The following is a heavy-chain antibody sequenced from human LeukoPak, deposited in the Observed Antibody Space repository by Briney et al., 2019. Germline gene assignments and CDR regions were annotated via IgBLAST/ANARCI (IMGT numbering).Heavy chain of an antibody. V-gene: IGHV3-23*01. CDR2: ISGSGGST. Sequence: GGSLRLSCAASGFTFGTYAMSWVRQAPGKGLEWVSVISGSGGSTNYADSVKGRFIISRDNSRNTLFLQMNSLRAEDTAVYYCAKHHYSSSRDYFDYWGQGTLVTVSS. D-gene: IGHD6-13*01. CDR3: AKHHYSSSRDYFDY. J-gene: IGHJ4*02. CDR1: GFTFGTYA.